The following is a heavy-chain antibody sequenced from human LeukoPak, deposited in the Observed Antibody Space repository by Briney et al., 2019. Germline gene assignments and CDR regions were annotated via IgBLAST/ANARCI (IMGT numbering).Heavy chain of an antibody. J-gene: IGHJ6*02. CDR2: ISWNSGSI. Sequence: QPGGSLRLSCAASGFTFDDYAMHWVRQAPGKGLEWVSGISWNSGSIGYADSVKGRFTISRDNAKNSLYLQMNSLRAEDTALYYCAKASRSLYYYGMDVWGQGTTVTVSS. CDR3: AKASRSLYYYGMDV. V-gene: IGHV3-9*01. CDR1: GFTFDDYA.